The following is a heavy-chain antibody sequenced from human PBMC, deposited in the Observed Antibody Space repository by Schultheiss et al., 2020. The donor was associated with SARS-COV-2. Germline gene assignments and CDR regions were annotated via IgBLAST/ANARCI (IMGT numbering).Heavy chain of an antibody. CDR1: GYTFTRHY. V-gene: IGHV1-46*01. Sequence: GESLKISCKTSGYTFTRHYMHWVRQAPGQGPEWLGIINPGGDSTSYAENFKGRVTMTRDTPASTIYMELSSLTSEDTAVYYCARGSAGVATIFTLDHWGQGTLVTVSS. J-gene: IGHJ4*02. CDR2: INPGGDST. D-gene: IGHD4-23*01. CDR3: ARGSAGVATIFTLDH.